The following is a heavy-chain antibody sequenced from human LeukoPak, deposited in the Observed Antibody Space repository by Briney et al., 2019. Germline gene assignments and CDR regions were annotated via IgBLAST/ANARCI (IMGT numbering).Heavy chain of an antibody. CDR2: INHSGST. D-gene: IGHD5-18*01. J-gene: IGHJ4*02. V-gene: IGHV4-34*01. CDR3: ARGGRRYSYGAPSQY. Sequence: SETLSLTCAVYGGSFSGYYWSWIRQPPGKGLEWIGEINHSGSTNYNPSLKSRVTISVDTSKNQFSLKLSSVTAADTAVYYCARGGRRYSYGAPSQYWGQGTLVTVSS. CDR1: GGSFSGYY.